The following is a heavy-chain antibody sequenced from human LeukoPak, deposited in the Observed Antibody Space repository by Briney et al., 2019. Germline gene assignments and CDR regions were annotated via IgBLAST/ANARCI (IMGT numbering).Heavy chain of an antibody. D-gene: IGHD3-22*01. J-gene: IGHJ4*02. CDR1: GFTFSSYS. CDR3: ARYKDPQYYYDSSGYYYFNY. Sequence: GGSLRLSCAASGFTFSSYSMNWVRQAPGKGLEWVSYISSSSSTIYYADSVKGRFTISRDNAKNSLYLQMNSLRAEDTAVYYCARYKDPQYYYDSSGYYYFNYWGQGTLVTVSS. CDR2: ISSSSSTI. V-gene: IGHV3-48*01.